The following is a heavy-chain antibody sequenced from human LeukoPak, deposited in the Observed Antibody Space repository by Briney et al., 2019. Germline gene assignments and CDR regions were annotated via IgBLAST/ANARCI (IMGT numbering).Heavy chain of an antibody. CDR2: MYYSGTT. D-gene: IGHD2-15*01. CDR3: ARHNVAATLFDY. Sequence: SETLSLTCTVSGGSISSSSYYWGWIRQPPGKGLEWIGSMYYSGTTYYNPSLKSRVTIFVDTSKNQFSLKLSYVTAADTAVYYCARHNVAATLFDYWGQGTLVTVSS. J-gene: IGHJ4*02. V-gene: IGHV4-39*01. CDR1: GGSISSSSYY.